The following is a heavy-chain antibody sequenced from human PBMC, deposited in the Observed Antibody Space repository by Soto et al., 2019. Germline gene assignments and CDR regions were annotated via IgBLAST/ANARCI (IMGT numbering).Heavy chain of an antibody. CDR2: IYSSGSC. Sequence: PSENLSLTCTDTGGSISGSSWGWVRQPAGKGLEGMARIYSSGSCNYNPPLNAGLTMSKGTPKNQFSRKLRSVTAADTAIYYCARLFTVTTDYDFGMDVWGQGTTVTVSS. CDR3: ARLFTVTTDYDFGMDV. CDR1: GGSISGSS. J-gene: IGHJ6*02. V-gene: IGHV4-4*07. D-gene: IGHD4-17*01.